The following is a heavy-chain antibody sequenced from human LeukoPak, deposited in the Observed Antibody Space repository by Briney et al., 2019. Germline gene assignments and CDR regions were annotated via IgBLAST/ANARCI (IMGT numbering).Heavy chain of an antibody. CDR1: GLTFSNYA. CDR3: ARKLWHRNDC. J-gene: IGHJ4*02. V-gene: IGHV3-23*01. CDR2: ISTNGDRT. D-gene: IGHD3-16*01. Sequence: GGSLRLSCAASGLTFSNYAMTWVRQAPGKGLEWVSAISTNGDRTYYADSVKGRFSVSRDNFKNTLYLQMNSLRAEDTALYYCARKLWHRNDCWGQGTLVTVSS.